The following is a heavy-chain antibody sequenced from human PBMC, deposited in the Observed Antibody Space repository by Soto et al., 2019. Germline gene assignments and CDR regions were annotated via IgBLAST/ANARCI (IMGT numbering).Heavy chain of an antibody. D-gene: IGHD3-10*01. V-gene: IGHV3-23*01. CDR3: AKGRGQCWNFDY. CDR1: GFTFSSYA. J-gene: IGHJ4*02. Sequence: EVQLLESGGGSVQPGGSLRLSCEASGFTFSSYAMHWVRRPPGKGLEWVSSISGSGGTAYYADSVKGRFSISRDSLVNTLYLQKSSLRAEDTAVYYCAKGRGQCWNFDYWGQGTLVTVSP. CDR2: ISGSGGTA.